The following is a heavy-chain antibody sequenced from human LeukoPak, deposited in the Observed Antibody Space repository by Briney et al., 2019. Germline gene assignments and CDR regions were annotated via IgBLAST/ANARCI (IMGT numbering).Heavy chain of an antibody. CDR3: ARAPGREGYYFDY. Sequence: SETLSLTCSVSGHSISSGYFWAWIRQPPGKAPEWTGTIDYSGSTYYNPFLKSRVTMSLDKSKNQFSLKLSSVTAADTAVYYCARAPGREGYYFDYWGQGTLVTVSS. V-gene: IGHV4-38-2*02. CDR2: IDYSGST. J-gene: IGHJ4*02. CDR1: GHSISSGYF. D-gene: IGHD1-14*01.